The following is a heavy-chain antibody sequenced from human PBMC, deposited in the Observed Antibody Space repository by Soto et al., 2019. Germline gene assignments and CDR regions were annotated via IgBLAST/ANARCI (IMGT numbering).Heavy chain of an antibody. D-gene: IGHD4-17*01. V-gene: IGHV4-59*01. Sequence: PSETLSLTCTVSGGSISSYYWSWIRQPPGKGLEWIGYIYYSGSTNYNPSLKSRVTISVDTSKNQFSLKLSSVTAADTAVYYCARAGSVFYGGTPLAYRGQGTLVTVSS. CDR2: IYYSGST. CDR1: GGSISSYY. CDR3: ARAGSVFYGGTPLAY. J-gene: IGHJ4*02.